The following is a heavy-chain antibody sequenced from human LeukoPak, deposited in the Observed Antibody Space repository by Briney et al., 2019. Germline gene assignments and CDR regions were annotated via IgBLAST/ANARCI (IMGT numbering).Heavy chain of an antibody. J-gene: IGHJ4*02. CDR1: GFTFSSNW. D-gene: IGHD6-13*01. CDR2: INSDGRST. Sequence: GGSLRLSCAASGFTFSSNWMHWVRHAPGKGLVWVSRINSDGRSTSYADSVKGRFTISRDNAKNTLYLQMNSLRAEDTAVYYCASKAGLALDYWGQGTLVTVSS. V-gene: IGHV3-74*01. CDR3: ASKAGLALDY.